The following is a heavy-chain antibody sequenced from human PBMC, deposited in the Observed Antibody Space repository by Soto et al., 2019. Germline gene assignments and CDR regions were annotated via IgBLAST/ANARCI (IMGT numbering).Heavy chain of an antibody. Sequence: NPLETLSLTCTVSGGSISSSSYYWGWIRQPPGKGLEWIGSIYYSGSTYYNPSLKSRVTISVDTSKNQFSLKLSSVTAADTAVYYCARHMGSYSSSSQGFGFDPWGQGTLVTVSS. D-gene: IGHD6-6*01. V-gene: IGHV4-39*01. J-gene: IGHJ5*02. CDR1: GGSISSSSYY. CDR2: IYYSGST. CDR3: ARHMGSYSSSSQGFGFDP.